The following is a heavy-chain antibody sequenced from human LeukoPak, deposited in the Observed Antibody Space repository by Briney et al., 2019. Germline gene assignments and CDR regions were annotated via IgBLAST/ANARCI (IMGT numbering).Heavy chain of an antibody. V-gene: IGHV3-21*03. J-gene: IGHJ4*02. CDR2: ITSSSNYI. CDR1: GFTFSSYN. D-gene: IGHD3-10*01. Sequence: GGFLRLSCAASGFTFSSYNMNWVRQAPGKRLEWVSSITSSSNYIYYADSVKGRFTISRDNAKNSLYLQMNSLRAEDTTVYYCARDCWDYGSGSYCGIDYWGQGTLVTVSS. CDR3: ARDCWDYGSGSYCGIDY.